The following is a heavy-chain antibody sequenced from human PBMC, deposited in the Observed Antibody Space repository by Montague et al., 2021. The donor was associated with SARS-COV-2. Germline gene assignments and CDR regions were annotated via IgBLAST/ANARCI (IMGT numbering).Heavy chain of an antibody. CDR1: GGSISSGGYY. CDR2: IYYSGST. CDR3: ARVEFDGGYDSVPLDV. V-gene: IGHV4-31*03. D-gene: IGHD5-12*01. Sequence: TLSLTCTVSGGSISSGGYYWSWIRQHPGKGLEWIGYIYYSGSTYYXXXLKSRVTISVDTSKNQFSLKLSSVTAADTAVYYCARVEFDGGYDSVPLDVWGQGTTVTVSS. J-gene: IGHJ6*02.